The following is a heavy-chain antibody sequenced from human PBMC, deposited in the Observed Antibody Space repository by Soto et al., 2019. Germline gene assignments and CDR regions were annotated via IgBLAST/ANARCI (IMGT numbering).Heavy chain of an antibody. D-gene: IGHD3-16*01. J-gene: IGHJ6*03. V-gene: IGHV3-30*18. CDR1: GFTFSSYG. Sequence: GGSLRLSCAASGFTFSSYGMHWVRQAPGKGLEWVAVISYDGSNKYYADSVKGRFTISRDNSKNTLYLQMNSLRAEDTTVYYCAKDGGTWVALYYMDVWGKGTTVTVSS. CDR2: ISYDGSNK. CDR3: AKDGGTWVALYYMDV.